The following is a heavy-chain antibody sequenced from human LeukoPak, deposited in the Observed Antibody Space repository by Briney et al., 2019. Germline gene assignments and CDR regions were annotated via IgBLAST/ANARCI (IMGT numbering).Heavy chain of an antibody. CDR2: IKQDGSEE. CDR3: ARTRNRWFDH. V-gene: IGHV3-7*01. Sequence: GGSLRLSCGASGFTFRENWMRWVRQAPGKGREGVASIKQDGSEEYYVDSVKGRFTISRDDAKNSVDLHMDSVRVEDTALYFCARTRNRWFDHWGQGTQVTVSS. J-gene: IGHJ5*02. CDR1: GFTFRENW.